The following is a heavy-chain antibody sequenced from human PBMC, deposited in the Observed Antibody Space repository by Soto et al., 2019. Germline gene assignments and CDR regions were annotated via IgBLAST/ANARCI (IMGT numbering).Heavy chain of an antibody. J-gene: IGHJ4*02. Sequence: QVQLVESGGGVVQPGRSLRLSCAASGFTFSSYGMHWVRQAPGKGLEWVAVISYDGSNKYYADSVKGRFTISRDNSKNTLYLQMDSLRAEDTAVYYCGKDREEWVVYYCDYWGQGTLVTVSS. CDR3: GKDREEWVVYYCDY. CDR1: GFTFSSYG. CDR2: ISYDGSNK. D-gene: IGHD6-19*01. V-gene: IGHV3-30*18.